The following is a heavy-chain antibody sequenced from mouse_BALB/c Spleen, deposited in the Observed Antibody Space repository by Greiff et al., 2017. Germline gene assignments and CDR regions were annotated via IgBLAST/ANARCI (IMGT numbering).Heavy chain of an antibody. V-gene: IGHV14-1*02. D-gene: IGHD2-10*02. J-gene: IGHJ4*01. Sequence: VHVKQSGAELVRPGALVKLSCKASGFNIKDYYMHWVKQRPEQGLEWIGWIDPENGNTIYDPKFQGKASITADTSSNTAYLQLSSLTSEDTAVYYCARSEYGNYAMDYWGQGTSVTVSS. CDR1: GFNIKDYY. CDR3: ARSEYGNYAMDY. CDR2: IDPENGNT.